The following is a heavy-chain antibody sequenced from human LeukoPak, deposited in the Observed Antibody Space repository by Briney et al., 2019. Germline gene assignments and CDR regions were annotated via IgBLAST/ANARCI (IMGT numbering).Heavy chain of an antibody. J-gene: IGHJ6*02. CDR3: ARYSSSSSNYYYYGMAV. CDR1: GGSFSGYY. D-gene: IGHD6-6*01. Sequence: SETLSLTCAVYGGSFSGYYWSWIRQPPGKGLEWIGEINYSGSTNYNPSLKSRVTISVDTSKNQFSLKLSSVTAADTAVYYCARYSSSSSNYYYYGMAVGGQGTRVTVSS. CDR2: INYSGST. V-gene: IGHV4-34*01.